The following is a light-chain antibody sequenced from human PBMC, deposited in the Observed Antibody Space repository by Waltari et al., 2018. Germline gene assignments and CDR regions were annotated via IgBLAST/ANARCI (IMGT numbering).Light chain of an antibody. Sequence: DIVMTQSPDSLAVSLGERATINCMSSQSVLSSSNNKNYLAWYQQKPGQPPKLLIYWASTRESGFPDRFSGGGSGTDFTLTISSLQAEDVAVYYCQQYYGSPLTFGGGTKVEIK. CDR1: QSVLSSSNNKNY. CDR2: WAS. J-gene: IGKJ4*01. V-gene: IGKV4-1*01. CDR3: QQYYGSPLT.